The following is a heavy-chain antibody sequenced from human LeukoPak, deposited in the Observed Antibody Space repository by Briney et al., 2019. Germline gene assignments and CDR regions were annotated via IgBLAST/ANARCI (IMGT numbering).Heavy chain of an antibody. Sequence: SETLSLTCTVSGGSISSYYWSWIRQPPGKGLEWIGYIYYSGSTNYNPSLKSRVTISVDTSKNQFSLKLSSVTAADTAVYYCARGGDPGVTEEYNLFDPWGQGTLVTVSS. V-gene: IGHV4-59*01. D-gene: IGHD7-27*01. CDR3: ARGGDPGVTEEYNLFDP. J-gene: IGHJ5*02. CDR1: GGSISSYY. CDR2: IYYSGST.